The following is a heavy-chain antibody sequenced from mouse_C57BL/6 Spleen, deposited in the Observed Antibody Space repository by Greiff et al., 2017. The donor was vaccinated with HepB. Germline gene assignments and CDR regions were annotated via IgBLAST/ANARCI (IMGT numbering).Heavy chain of an antibody. CDR2: INPYNGGT. J-gene: IGHJ4*01. CDR3: ARSLITTVVAYYAMDY. D-gene: IGHD1-1*01. CDR1: GYTFTDYY. Sequence: EVKLQQSGPVLVKPGASVKMSCKASGYTFTDYYMNWVKQSHGKSLEWIGVINPYNGGTSYNQKFKGKATLTVDKSSSTAYMELNSLTSEDSAVYYCARSLITTVVAYYAMDYWGQGTSVTVSS. V-gene: IGHV1-19*01.